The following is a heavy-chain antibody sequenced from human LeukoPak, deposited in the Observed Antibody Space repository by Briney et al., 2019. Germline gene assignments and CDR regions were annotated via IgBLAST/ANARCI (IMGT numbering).Heavy chain of an antibody. CDR2: IHNDGNT. CDR1: GFTVRGNY. V-gene: IGHV3-53*01. D-gene: IGHD6-13*01. Sequence: GGSLRLSCAASGFTVRGNYMTWVRQAPGEGLEWVSNIHNDGNTYYADSVKGRFTISRDNSKNTLYLEVNSLRAEDTAVYYCANAYSNSWAYWYFNLWGRGTLVTVSS. CDR3: ANAYSNSWAYWYFNL. J-gene: IGHJ2*01.